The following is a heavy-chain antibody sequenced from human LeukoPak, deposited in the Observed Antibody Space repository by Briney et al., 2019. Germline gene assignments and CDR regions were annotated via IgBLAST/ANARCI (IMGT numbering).Heavy chain of an antibody. J-gene: IGHJ4*02. Sequence: ASVKVSCKASGYTFTGYGISWVRQAPGQGLEWMGWISAYNGNTNYAQKLQGRVTMTTDTSTSTAYMELSCLRSEDTAVYYCAREPDGYCSGGSCYRGVYDYWGQGTLVTVSS. CDR1: GYTFTGYG. V-gene: IGHV1-18*01. CDR3: AREPDGYCSGGSCYRGVYDY. CDR2: ISAYNGNT. D-gene: IGHD2-15*01.